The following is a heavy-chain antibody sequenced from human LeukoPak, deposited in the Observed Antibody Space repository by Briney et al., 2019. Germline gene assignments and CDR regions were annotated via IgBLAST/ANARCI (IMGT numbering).Heavy chain of an antibody. Sequence: PGGSLRLSCAASGFTFSSYGMHWVRQAPGKGLEWVAVIWYDGSNKYYADSVKGRFTISRDNSKNTLYLQMNSLRAEDTAVYYCARHGNIVVVPAAPDYWGQGTLVTVSS. V-gene: IGHV3-33*01. CDR2: IWYDGSNK. CDR3: ARHGNIVVVPAAPDY. D-gene: IGHD2-2*01. J-gene: IGHJ4*02. CDR1: GFTFSSYG.